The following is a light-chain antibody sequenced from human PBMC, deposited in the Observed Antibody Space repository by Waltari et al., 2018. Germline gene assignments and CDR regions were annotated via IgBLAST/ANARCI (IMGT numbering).Light chain of an antibody. V-gene: IGLV3-1*01. CDR2: QVT. J-gene: IGLJ2*01. CDR1: NLGDKS. Sequence: SYDLTQPPSVSASPGQTASIACFGDNLGDKSVSWYQQKPGPSPVLVIYQVTKRPPVHPERFSASNSGNTATLTVSETQAVDAASYYCQTWDSNTVVFGGGTTLTVL. CDR3: QTWDSNTVV.